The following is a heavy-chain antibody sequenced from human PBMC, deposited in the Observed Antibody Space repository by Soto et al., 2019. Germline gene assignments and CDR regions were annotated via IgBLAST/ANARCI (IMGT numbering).Heavy chain of an antibody. J-gene: IGHJ6*02. V-gene: IGHV1-69*01. CDR1: GGTFSSYA. Sequence: QVQLVQSGAEVKKPGSSVKVSCKASGGTFSSYAISWVRQAPGQGLEWMGGIIPISGTANSAQKFQGRVTITADESTSTAYMELSSLRSEDTAVYYCARSQGSSTSLAIYYYYYYGMDVWGQGTTVTVSS. CDR3: ARSQGSSTSLAIYYYYYYGMDV. CDR2: IIPISGTA. D-gene: IGHD2-2*01.